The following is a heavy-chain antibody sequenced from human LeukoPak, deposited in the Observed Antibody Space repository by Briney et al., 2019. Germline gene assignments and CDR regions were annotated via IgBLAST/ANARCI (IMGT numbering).Heavy chain of an antibody. CDR2: IYTSGST. J-gene: IGHJ4*02. V-gene: IGHV4-61*02. CDR1: GGSISSGSYY. Sequence: SQTLSLTCTVTGGSISSGSYYWSWIRQPAGKGLEWIGRIYTSGSTNCNPSLKSRVTISVDTSKNQFSLKLSSVTAADTAVYYCAITYYDYVWGSYRYVDYWGQGTLVTVSS. D-gene: IGHD3-16*02. CDR3: AITYYDYVWGSYRYVDY.